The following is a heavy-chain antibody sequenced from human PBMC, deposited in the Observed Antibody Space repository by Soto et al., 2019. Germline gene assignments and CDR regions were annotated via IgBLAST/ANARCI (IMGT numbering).Heavy chain of an antibody. CDR2: ISGSGGST. V-gene: IGHV3-23*01. CDR3: AKGTNHYGYFDY. Sequence: EVQLLESGGGLVQPGGSLRLSCAASGFTFSSYAMSWVRQAPGKGLERVSAISGSGGSTYYADSVKGRFTISRDNSKNTLYLQMNSLRAEDTAVYYCAKGTNHYGYFDYWGQGTLVTVSS. D-gene: IGHD3-10*01. CDR1: GFTFSSYA. J-gene: IGHJ4*02.